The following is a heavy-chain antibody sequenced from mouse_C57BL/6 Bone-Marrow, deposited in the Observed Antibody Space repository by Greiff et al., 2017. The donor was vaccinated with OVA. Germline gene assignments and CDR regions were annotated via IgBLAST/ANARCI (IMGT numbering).Heavy chain of an antibody. CDR3: ARHAYDGYYPFAY. CDR2: INPNNGGT. CDR1: GYTFTDYN. D-gene: IGHD2-3*01. Sequence: EVQLQQSGPELVKPGASVKIPCKASGYTFTDYNMDWVKQSHGKSLEWIGDINPNNGGTIYNQKFKGKATLTVDKSSSTVYMELSRLTSEDSAVYFCARHAYDGYYPFAYWGQGTLVTVSA. V-gene: IGHV1-18*01. J-gene: IGHJ3*01.